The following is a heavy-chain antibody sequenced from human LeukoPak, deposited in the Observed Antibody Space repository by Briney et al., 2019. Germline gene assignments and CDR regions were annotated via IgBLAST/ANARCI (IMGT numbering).Heavy chain of an antibody. CDR2: INPDSGGT. V-gene: IGHV1-2*02. CDR3: ARVDDRGHYYDSSGPRKLFDY. CDR1: GYTFTGYY. D-gene: IGHD3-22*01. Sequence: ASVKVSCKASGYTFTGYYMHWVRQAPGQGLEWMGGINPDSGGTKYAQKFQGRVTMTRDTSISTAYMELSRLRSDDTALYYCARVDDRGHYYDSSGPRKLFDYWGQGTLVTVSS. J-gene: IGHJ4*02.